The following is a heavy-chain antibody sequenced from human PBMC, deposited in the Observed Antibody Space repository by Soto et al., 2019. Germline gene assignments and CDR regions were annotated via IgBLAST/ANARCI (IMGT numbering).Heavy chain of an antibody. D-gene: IGHD2-2*01. Sequence: GGSLRLSCAASGFTFSSYGMHWVRQAPGKGLEWVAVISYDGSNKYYADSVKGRFTISRDNSKNTLYLQMNSLSAEDTAVYYCAKDILEDIVVVNGYYYYGMDVWGQGTTVTVSS. V-gene: IGHV3-30*18. CDR3: AKDILEDIVVVNGYYYYGMDV. CDR2: ISYDGSNK. J-gene: IGHJ6*02. CDR1: GFTFSSYG.